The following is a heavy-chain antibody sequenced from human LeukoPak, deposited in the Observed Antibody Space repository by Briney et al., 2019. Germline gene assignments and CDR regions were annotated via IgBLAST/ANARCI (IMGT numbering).Heavy chain of an antibody. CDR3: ARVRYFDWLGPFDY. CDR2: ISDSGTTI. CDR1: GFTFSSYG. J-gene: IGHJ4*02. Sequence: PGGSLRLSCAASGFTFSSYGMSWVRQAPGKGLEWVSYISDSGTTIYYGDSVKGRFTISRDNAKKSLYLQMNSLRAEDTAVYYCARVRYFDWLGPFDYWGQGTLVTVSS. V-gene: IGHV3-48*04. D-gene: IGHD3-9*01.